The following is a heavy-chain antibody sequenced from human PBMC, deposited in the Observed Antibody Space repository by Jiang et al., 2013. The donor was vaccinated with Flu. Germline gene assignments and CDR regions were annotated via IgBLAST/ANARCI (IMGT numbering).Heavy chain of an antibody. CDR2: ISAYNGNT. V-gene: IGHV1-18*01. Sequence: EVKKPGASVKVSCKASGYTFTSYGISWVQQAPGQGLEWMGWISAYNGNTNYAQKLQGRVTMTTDTSTSTAYMELRSLRSDDTAVYYCARGPLYGDYGIDYYYGMDVWGQGTTVTVSS. D-gene: IGHD4-17*01. J-gene: IGHJ6*02. CDR1: GYTFTSYG. CDR3: ARGPLYGDYGIDYYYGMDV.